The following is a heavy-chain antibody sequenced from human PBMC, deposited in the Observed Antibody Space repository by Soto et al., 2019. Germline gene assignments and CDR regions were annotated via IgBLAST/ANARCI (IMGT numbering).Heavy chain of an antibody. V-gene: IGHV4-31*03. Sequence: QVQLQESGPGLVKPSQTLSLTCTVSGGSISSGGYYWSWIRQHPGKGLEWIGYIYYSGSTHYNPSLKSRVTISVDTSKNQFSLKLSSVTAADTAVYYCAREQELYGSTFDIWGQGTMVTVSS. CDR2: IYYSGST. CDR3: AREQELYGSTFDI. J-gene: IGHJ3*02. D-gene: IGHD1-7*01. CDR1: GGSISSGGYY.